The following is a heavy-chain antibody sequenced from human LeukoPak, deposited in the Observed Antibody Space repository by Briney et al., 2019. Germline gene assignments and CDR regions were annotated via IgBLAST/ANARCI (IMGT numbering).Heavy chain of an antibody. Sequence: ASVKVSCQVSGYTLTELSMHWVRQAPGKGLEWMGGFDPEDGETIYAQKFQGRVTMTEDTSTDTAYMELSSLRSEDTAVYYCATEFSWYEYFSTTSYNYYDPWGQGTLVTVSS. V-gene: IGHV1-24*01. CDR3: ATEFSWYEYFSTTSYNYYDP. CDR2: FDPEDGET. CDR1: GYTLTELS. J-gene: IGHJ5*02. D-gene: IGHD6-13*01.